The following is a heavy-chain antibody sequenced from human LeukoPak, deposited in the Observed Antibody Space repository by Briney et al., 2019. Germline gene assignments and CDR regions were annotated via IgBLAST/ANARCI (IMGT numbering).Heavy chain of an antibody. Sequence: SETLSLTCTVSGGSISSYYWSWIRQPPGKGLEWIGYISYSGSTNFNPSLKSRVTISVDTSKNQFSLKLSSVTAADTAVYYCAREGTAGTNLNWFDPWGQGILVTVS. J-gene: IGHJ5*02. V-gene: IGHV4-59*01. D-gene: IGHD1-1*01. CDR2: ISYSGST. CDR1: GGSISSYY. CDR3: AREGTAGTNLNWFDP.